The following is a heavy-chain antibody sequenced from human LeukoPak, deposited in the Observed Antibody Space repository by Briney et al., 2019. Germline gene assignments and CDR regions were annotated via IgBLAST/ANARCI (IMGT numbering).Heavy chain of an antibody. CDR3: ARVRTLWFGELNNWSDP. CDR2: IYYSGST. CDR1: GGSISSSSYY. Sequence: SETLSLTCTGSGGSISSSSYYWGWMRQPPGKGLEWIGSIYYSGSTYYNPSLKSRVTISVDTSKNQFSLKLSSVTAADTAVYYCARVRTLWFGELNNWSDPWGQGTPVTVSS. V-gene: IGHV4-39*07. J-gene: IGHJ5*02. D-gene: IGHD3-10*01.